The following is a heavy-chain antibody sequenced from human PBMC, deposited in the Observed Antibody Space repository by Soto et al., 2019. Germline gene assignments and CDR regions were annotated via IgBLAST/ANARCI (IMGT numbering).Heavy chain of an antibody. CDR1: GGSISSGGYY. J-gene: IGHJ6*02. V-gene: IGHV4-31*03. CDR2: IYYSVST. D-gene: IGHD6-19*01. CDR3: ARDYWLGNYYYYGMDV. Sequence: SETLSLTCTVSGGSISSGGYYWSWIRQHPGKGLEWIGYIYYSVSTYYNPSLKSRVTISVDTFKNQFSLKLSSVTAADTAVYYCARDYWLGNYYYYGMDVWGQGTTVTVSS.